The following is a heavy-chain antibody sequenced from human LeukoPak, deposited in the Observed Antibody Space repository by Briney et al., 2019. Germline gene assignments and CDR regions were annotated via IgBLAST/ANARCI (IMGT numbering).Heavy chain of an antibody. D-gene: IGHD3-10*01. Sequence: SETLSLTCTVSGGSISSYYWSWIRQPPGKGLEWIGYIYYSGSTNYNPSLKSRVTMSVDTSKNQFSLKLSSVTAADTAVYYCARVLMAWAAFDIWGQGTMVTVSS. J-gene: IGHJ3*02. CDR3: ARVLMAWAAFDI. CDR1: GGSISSYY. V-gene: IGHV4-59*12. CDR2: IYYSGST.